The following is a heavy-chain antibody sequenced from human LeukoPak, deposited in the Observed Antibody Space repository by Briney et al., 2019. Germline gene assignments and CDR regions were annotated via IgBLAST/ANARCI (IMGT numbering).Heavy chain of an antibody. CDR2: INPNSGGT. CDR1: GSTFTGYY. J-gene: IGHJ6*02. D-gene: IGHD1-14*01. Sequence: ASVKVSCKASGSTFTGYYMHWVRQAPGQGLEWMGWINPNSGGTNYAQKFQGRVTMTRDTSISTAYMELSRLRSDDTAVYYCAGGLNPNYYYAMDVWGQGTSVTVSS. V-gene: IGHV1-2*02. CDR3: AGGLNPNYYYAMDV.